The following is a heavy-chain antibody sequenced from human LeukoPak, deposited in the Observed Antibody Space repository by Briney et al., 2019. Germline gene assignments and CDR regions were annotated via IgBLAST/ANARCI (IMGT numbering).Heavy chain of an antibody. V-gene: IGHV4-59*08. Sequence: SETLSLTCTVSGGSISSYYWSWIRQPPGKGLEWIGYIYYSGSTNYNPSLKSRVTLSVDTSKNQFSLKLSSVTAADTAVYYCARHGPAVALSDAFDIWGQRTMVTVSS. J-gene: IGHJ3*02. CDR3: ARHGPAVALSDAFDI. CDR1: GGSISSYY. D-gene: IGHD6-19*01. CDR2: IYYSGST.